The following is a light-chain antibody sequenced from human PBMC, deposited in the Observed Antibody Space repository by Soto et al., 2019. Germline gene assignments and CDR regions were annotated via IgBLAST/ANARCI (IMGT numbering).Light chain of an antibody. CDR1: QSVLYSSNNKNY. J-gene: IGKJ4*01. CDR2: WAS. V-gene: IGKV4-1*01. Sequence: DIVMTQSPDSLAVSLGERATINCKSSQSVLYSSNNKNYLAWYQQKPGQPPKLLISWASTRESAVPDRFSGSGSRTDFTLTISSLQAEDVAVYYCQQYYSAPLTFGGGTKVEIK. CDR3: QQYYSAPLT.